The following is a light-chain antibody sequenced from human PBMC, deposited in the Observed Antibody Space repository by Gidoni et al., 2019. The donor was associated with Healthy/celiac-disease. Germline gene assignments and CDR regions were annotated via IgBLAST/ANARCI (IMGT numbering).Light chain of an antibody. CDR1: QSVLYSSNNKNY. Sequence: DIVMTQSPDSLAVSLGERATINCKSSQSVLYSSNNKNYLAWYQQKPGQPPKLLIYWASTRESGVPDRFSGSGSGTDFTLTISSLQAEDVAVYYCQQYYSRLTFXGXTKVEIK. V-gene: IGKV4-1*01. CDR3: QQYYSRLT. CDR2: WAS. J-gene: IGKJ4*01.